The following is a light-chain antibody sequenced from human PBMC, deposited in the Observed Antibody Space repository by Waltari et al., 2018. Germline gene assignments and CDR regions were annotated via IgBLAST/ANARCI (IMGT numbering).Light chain of an antibody. J-gene: IGKJ4*01. Sequence: DIQMTQSPSSLSASVGDRVTITCRASQDVSISLAWFQQKPGKAPKTLLYGASSLQSGVPSKFSGSGSGTDFTLTISSLQPEDFATYYCQHYNSFPPSFGGGTKVEMK. CDR3: QHYNSFPPS. CDR2: GAS. V-gene: IGKV1-16*02. CDR1: QDVSIS.